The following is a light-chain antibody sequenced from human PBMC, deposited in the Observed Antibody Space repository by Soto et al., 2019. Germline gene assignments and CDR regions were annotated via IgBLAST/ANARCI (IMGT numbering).Light chain of an antibody. CDR2: TNN. Sequence: QSVLTQPPSVSGTPGQRVTIACSTSSSNIGDNTVSWYQVLPGTAPKPLIYTNNQRPSGVPDRFSGSRSATSASLAISALQSEDEADYYCAAWDDSLNGHVFGTGTKVTVL. J-gene: IGLJ1*01. CDR3: AAWDDSLNGHV. V-gene: IGLV1-44*01. CDR1: SSNIGDNT.